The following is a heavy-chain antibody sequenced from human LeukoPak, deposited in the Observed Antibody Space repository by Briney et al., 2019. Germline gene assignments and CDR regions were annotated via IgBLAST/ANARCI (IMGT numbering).Heavy chain of an antibody. CDR2: MNPNSGNT. D-gene: IGHD2-2*01. Sequence: ASVKVSCKASGYTFTSYDINWVRQATGQGLEWMGWMNPNSGNTGHAQKFQGRVTMTRNTSISTAYMELSSLRSEDTAVYYCARAQLLGRYWFDPWGQGTLVTVSS. CDR3: ARAQLLGRYWFDP. J-gene: IGHJ5*02. V-gene: IGHV1-8*01. CDR1: GYTFTSYD.